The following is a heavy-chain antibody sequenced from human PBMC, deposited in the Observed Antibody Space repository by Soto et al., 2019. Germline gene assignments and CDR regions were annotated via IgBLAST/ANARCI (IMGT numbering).Heavy chain of an antibody. V-gene: IGHV4-59*08. D-gene: IGHD7-27*01. CDR1: GGSISSYY. J-gene: IGHJ4*02. CDR2: IYYSGST. CDR3: ARLGTLLLTGDPEIDY. Sequence: SETLSLTCTVSGGSISSYYWSWIRQPPGKGLEWIGYIYYSGSTNYNPSLKSRVTISVDTSKNQFSLKLSSVTAADTAVYYCARLGTLLLTGDPEIDYWGQGTLVTVSS.